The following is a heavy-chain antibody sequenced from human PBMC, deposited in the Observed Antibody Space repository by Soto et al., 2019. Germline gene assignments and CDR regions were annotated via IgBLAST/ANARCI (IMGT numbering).Heavy chain of an antibody. Sequence: EVQLVESGGGLVQPGRSLRLSCAASGFKFDDYAMHWVRQAPGKGLEWVAGISWNSGGIVYADSVKGRFTISRDNAKRSLSLQMNSLRAEDTAFYYCAKDCIAVAGFNGMDVWGQGNTVTVSS. CDR2: ISWNSGGI. J-gene: IGHJ6*02. D-gene: IGHD6-19*01. V-gene: IGHV3-9*01. CDR1: GFKFDDYA. CDR3: AKDCIAVAGFNGMDV.